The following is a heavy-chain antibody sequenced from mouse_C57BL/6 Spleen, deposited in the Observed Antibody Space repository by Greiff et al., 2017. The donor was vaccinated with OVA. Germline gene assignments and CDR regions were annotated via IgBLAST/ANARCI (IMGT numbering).Heavy chain of an antibody. Sequence: QVQLQQSGAELVKPVASVKVSCKASGYTFTTYSMDWVKQNPGQSLEWIGNFHPSDDDTNYNQKFKGKATLTVDKSSSTAYLQLSSLTSEDSAVYYCARSGYNAFDYWGQGTTLTVSA. D-gene: IGHD2-14*01. V-gene: IGHV1-74*01. CDR3: ARSGYNAFDY. J-gene: IGHJ2*01. CDR1: GYTFTTYS. CDR2: FHPSDDDT.